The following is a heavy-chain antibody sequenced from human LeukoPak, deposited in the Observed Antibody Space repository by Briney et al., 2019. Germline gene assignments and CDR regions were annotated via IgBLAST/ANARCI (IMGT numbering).Heavy chain of an antibody. D-gene: IGHD3-10*01. CDR2: ISWNSGSI. CDR3: AKVLWFGETAFDI. Sequence: GGSLRLSCAASGFTFDDYAMHWVRHAPGKGLEWVSGISWNSGSIGYADSVKGRFTISRDNAKNSLYLQMNSLRAEDTALYYCAKVLWFGETAFDIWGQGTMVTVSS. CDR1: GFTFDDYA. J-gene: IGHJ3*02. V-gene: IGHV3-9*01.